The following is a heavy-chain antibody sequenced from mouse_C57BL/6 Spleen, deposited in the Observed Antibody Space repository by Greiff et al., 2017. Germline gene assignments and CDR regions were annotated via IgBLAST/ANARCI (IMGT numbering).Heavy chain of an antibody. D-gene: IGHD2-1*01. CDR1: GFSLTSYG. CDR2: IWSGGST. CDR3: ASSTMVSYWYFDV. J-gene: IGHJ1*03. V-gene: IGHV2-2*01. Sequence: QVQLKQSGPGLVQPSQSLSITCTVSGFSLTSYGVHWVRQSPGKGLEWLGVIWSGGSTDYNAAFISRLSISKDNSKSQVFFKMNSLQADDTAIYYCASSTMVSYWYFDVWGTGTTVTVSS.